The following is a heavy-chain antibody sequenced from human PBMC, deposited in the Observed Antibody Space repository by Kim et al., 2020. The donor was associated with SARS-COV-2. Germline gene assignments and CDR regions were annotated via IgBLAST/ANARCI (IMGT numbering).Heavy chain of an antibody. Sequence: TPALKSRVTISVDTSKNQFSLKLSSVTAADTAVYYCARRGVSYYYYGMDVWGQGTTVTVSS. D-gene: IGHD6-13*01. CDR3: ARRGVSYYYYGMDV. V-gene: IGHV4-39*01. J-gene: IGHJ6*02.